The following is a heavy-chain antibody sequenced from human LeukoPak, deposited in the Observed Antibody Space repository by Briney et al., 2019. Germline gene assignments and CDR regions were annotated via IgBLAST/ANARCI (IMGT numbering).Heavy chain of an antibody. V-gene: IGHV3-23*01. J-gene: IGHJ3*02. CDR2: ISGSGGST. CDR1: GFTFSSYA. CDR3: ARDKALVAGAFDI. D-gene: IGHD2-15*01. Sequence: GGSLRLSCAASGFTFSSYAMSWVRQAPGKGLEWVSAISGSGGSTYYADSVKGRFTISRDNSKNTLYLQMSSLRAEDTALYYCARDKALVAGAFDIWGQGTMVTVSS.